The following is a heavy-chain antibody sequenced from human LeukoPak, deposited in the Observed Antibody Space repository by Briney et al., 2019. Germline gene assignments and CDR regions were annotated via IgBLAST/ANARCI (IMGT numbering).Heavy chain of an antibody. Sequence: ASVKVSCKASGYTFTGYYMHWVRQAPGQGLEWMGWINPNSGGTNYAQKFQGWVTMTRDTSISTAYMELSRLRSDDTAVYYCARGYYDFWSGYYRAYYFDYWGQGTLVTVSS. V-gene: IGHV1-2*04. CDR3: ARGYYDFWSGYYRAYYFDY. J-gene: IGHJ4*02. D-gene: IGHD3-3*01. CDR2: INPNSGGT. CDR1: GYTFTGYY.